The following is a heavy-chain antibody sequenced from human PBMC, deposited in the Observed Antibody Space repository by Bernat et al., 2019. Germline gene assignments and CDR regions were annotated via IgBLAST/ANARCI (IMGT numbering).Heavy chain of an antibody. CDR3: ARLPYYDFWSGYYSSYMDV. Sequence: EVQLVQSGAEVKKPGESLKISCKGSGYSFTSYWIGWVRQMPGKGLVWMGIIYPGDSDTRYSPSFQGQVTISADKSISTAYLQWSSLKASDTAMYYCARLPYYDFWSGYYSSYMDVWGKGTTVTVSS. CDR1: GYSFTSYW. D-gene: IGHD3-3*01. J-gene: IGHJ6*03. V-gene: IGHV5-51*01. CDR2: IYPGDSDT.